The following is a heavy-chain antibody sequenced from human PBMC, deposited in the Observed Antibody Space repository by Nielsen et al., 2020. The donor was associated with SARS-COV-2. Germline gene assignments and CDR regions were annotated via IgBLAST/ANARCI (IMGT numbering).Heavy chain of an antibody. D-gene: IGHD6-6*01. CDR3: ARRLGSSGDRRRYWYFDL. J-gene: IGHJ2*01. Sequence: SETLSLTCTVSGGSISSGGYYWSWIRQHPGKGLEWIGYIYYSGSTYYNPSLKSRVTISVDTSKNQFSLKLSSVTAADTAVYYCARRLGSSGDRRRYWYFDLWGRGTLVTVSS. CDR1: GGSISSGGYY. CDR2: IYYSGST. V-gene: IGHV4-31*03.